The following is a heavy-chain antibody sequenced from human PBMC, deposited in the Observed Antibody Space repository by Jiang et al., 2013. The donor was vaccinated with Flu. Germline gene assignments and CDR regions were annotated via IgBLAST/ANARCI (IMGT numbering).Heavy chain of an antibody. D-gene: IGHD1-1*01. CDR1: GYTFIDYY. Sequence: SGAEVKKPGASVKVSCKASGYTFIDYYIHWVRQAPGQGLEWMGWINPDSGGTNYAQKFQGRVSLTRDTSTSTVYMELSRLTSDDTAMYYCARHSLDRNDWYFDLWGRGTLVTVSS. CDR3: ARHSLDRNDWYFDL. CDR2: INPDSGGT. J-gene: IGHJ2*01. V-gene: IGHV1-2*02.